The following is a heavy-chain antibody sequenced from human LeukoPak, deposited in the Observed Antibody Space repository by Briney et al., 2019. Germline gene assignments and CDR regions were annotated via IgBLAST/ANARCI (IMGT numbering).Heavy chain of an antibody. CDR2: INHSGST. J-gene: IGHJ4*02. V-gene: IGHV4-39*07. CDR3: ARGGGSTGHSFDY. Sequence: SETLSLTCTVSGGSISSSSYYWGWIRQPPGKGLEWIGEINHSGSTNYNPSLKSRVTISVDTSKNQFSLQLSSVTAADTAVYYCARGGGSTGHSFDYWGQGTLVTVSS. D-gene: IGHD4-23*01. CDR1: GGSISSSSYY.